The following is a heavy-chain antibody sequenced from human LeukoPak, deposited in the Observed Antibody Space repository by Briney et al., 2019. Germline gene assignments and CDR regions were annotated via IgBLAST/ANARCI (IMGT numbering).Heavy chain of an antibody. CDR1: GFTFSSYG. J-gene: IGHJ6*03. V-gene: IGHV3-30*03. CDR3: ARVIAAAGTHYYYYYMDV. D-gene: IGHD6-13*01. Sequence: GGSLRLSCAASGFTFSSYGMHWVRQAPGKGLEWVEVISYDGSNKYYADSVKGRFTISRDNSKNTLYLQMNSLRAEDTAVYYCARVIAAAGTHYYYYYMDVWGKGTTVTVSS. CDR2: ISYDGSNK.